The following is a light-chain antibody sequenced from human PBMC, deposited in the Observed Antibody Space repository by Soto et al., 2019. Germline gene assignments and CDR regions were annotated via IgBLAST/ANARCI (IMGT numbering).Light chain of an antibody. CDR1: QSVRDNY. CDR2: DTS. V-gene: IGKV3-20*01. CDR3: QQYGSSPGT. Sequence: EIVLTQSPGTVSLSPGERATLSCRASQSVRDNYLAWYQQKPGQAPSLLIFDTSRRATGIPDRFTGSGSGTDFALTISRVEPQDIAVYFCQQYGSSPGTFGQGTKGGYQ. J-gene: IGKJ1*01.